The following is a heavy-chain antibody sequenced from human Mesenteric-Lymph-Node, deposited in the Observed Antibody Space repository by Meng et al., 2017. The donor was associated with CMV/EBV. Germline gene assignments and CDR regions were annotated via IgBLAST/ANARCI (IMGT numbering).Heavy chain of an antibody. J-gene: IGHJ4*02. V-gene: IGHV4-59*01. CDR2: IYYSGST. CDR3: ARVSKMVRGVLDY. CDR1: GGSISSYY. Sequence: SETLSLTCTVSGGSISSYYWSWIRQPPGKGLEWIGYIYYSGSTNYNPSLKSRVTISVDTSKNQFSLKLSSVTAADTAVYYCARVSKMVRGVLDYWGQGTLVTVSS. D-gene: IGHD3-10*01.